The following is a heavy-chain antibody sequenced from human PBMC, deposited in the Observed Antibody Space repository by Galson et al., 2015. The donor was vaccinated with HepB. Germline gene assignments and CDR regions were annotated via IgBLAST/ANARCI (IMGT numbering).Heavy chain of an antibody. CDR3: VSAPNSYYFDD. CDR2: ISYSGNT. Sequence: TLSLTCTVSGGSISTYYWSWIRQFPGKGLEWIGYISYSGNTNYNPSLKSRVTISLDTSKNQFSLRLNSVTAADTAVYYCVSAPNSYYFDDWGQGTLVTVSS. V-gene: IGHV4-59*01. J-gene: IGHJ4*02. D-gene: IGHD1-1*01. CDR1: GGSISTYY.